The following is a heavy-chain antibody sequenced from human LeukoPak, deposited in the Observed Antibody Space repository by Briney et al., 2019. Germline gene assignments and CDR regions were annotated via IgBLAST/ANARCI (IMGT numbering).Heavy chain of an antibody. CDR2: INPNSGGT. V-gene: IGHV1-2*02. CDR3: ARADTVTTGDFDY. D-gene: IGHD4-17*01. J-gene: IGHJ4*02. CDR1: GYTFTGYY. Sequence: GASVKVSCKASGYTFTGYYMHWVRQAPGQGLEWMGWINPNSGGTNYAQKFQGRVTMTRDTSISTAYMELSRLRSDDTAVYYCARADTVTTGDFDYWGQGTLVTVSS.